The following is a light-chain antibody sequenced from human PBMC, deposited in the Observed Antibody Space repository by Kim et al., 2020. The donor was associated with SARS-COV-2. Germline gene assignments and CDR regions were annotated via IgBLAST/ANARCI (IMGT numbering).Light chain of an antibody. CDR1: ESIRIG. J-gene: IGKJ2*02. V-gene: IGKV3-15*01. CDR3: HHYDTSRGT. CDR2: GAP. Sequence: GYRAPLDGQASESIRIGLAWDQQKPGQAPRHLCSGAPARGAGRPARFSGSGSGIESTLTISSLQTDDFAVYSCHHYDTSRGTCGQGTKLEI.